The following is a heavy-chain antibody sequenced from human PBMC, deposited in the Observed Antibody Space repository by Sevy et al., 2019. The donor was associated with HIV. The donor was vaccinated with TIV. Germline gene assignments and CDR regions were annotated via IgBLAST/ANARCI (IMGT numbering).Heavy chain of an antibody. Sequence: GGSLRLSCAASEFTFSSYCMNWVRQAPGKGLEWVAYISSSRSSIFYVDSVKGLFTISRDNAKNSLYLQMNSLRDEDTAVYYCARGNYDYVKWYMDVWGKGTTVTVSS. J-gene: IGHJ6*03. CDR2: ISSSRSSI. D-gene: IGHD3-16*01. V-gene: IGHV3-48*02. CDR3: ARGNYDYVKWYMDV. CDR1: EFTFSSYC.